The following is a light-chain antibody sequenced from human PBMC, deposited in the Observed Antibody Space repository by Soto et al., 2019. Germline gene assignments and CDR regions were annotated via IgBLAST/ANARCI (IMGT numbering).Light chain of an antibody. J-gene: IGKJ1*01. CDR1: QSVRSSY. CDR3: QQYGSSPLT. V-gene: IGKV3-20*01. Sequence: EIVLTQSPGTLSLSPGERATLSCRASQSVRSSYLAWYQQKPGQAPRLLIYGASSRATGIPDRFSGSGSGTDFTLTISRLGPEDFAVYYCQQYGSSPLTFGQGTKVEIK. CDR2: GAS.